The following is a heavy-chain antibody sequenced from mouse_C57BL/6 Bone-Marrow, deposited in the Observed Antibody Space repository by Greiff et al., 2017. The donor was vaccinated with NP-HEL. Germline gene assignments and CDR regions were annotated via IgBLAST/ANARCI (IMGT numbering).Heavy chain of an antibody. V-gene: IGHV1-64*01. CDR3: ARTYYGSSYGWFAY. CDR1: GYTFTSYW. Sequence: QVQLQQPGAELVKPGASVKLSCKASGYTFTSYWMHWVKQRPGQGLEWIGMIHPNSGSTNYNEKFKSKATLTVDKSSSTAYMQLSSLTSEDSAVYYCARTYYGSSYGWFAYWGQGTLVTVSA. CDR2: IHPNSGST. J-gene: IGHJ3*01. D-gene: IGHD1-1*01.